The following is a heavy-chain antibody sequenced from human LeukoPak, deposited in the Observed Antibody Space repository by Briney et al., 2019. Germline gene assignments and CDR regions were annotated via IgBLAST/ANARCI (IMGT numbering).Heavy chain of an antibody. Sequence: KTGGSLRLSCAASGFTFSSYSMNWVRQAPGKGLEWVSSISSSSSYIYYADSVKGRFTISRDNAKNSLYLQMNSLRAEDTAVYYCASSRGAVAANADWYFDLWGRGTLATVSS. J-gene: IGHJ2*01. CDR3: ASSRGAVAANADWYFDL. CDR1: GFTFSSYS. CDR2: ISSSSSYI. V-gene: IGHV3-21*01. D-gene: IGHD6-19*01.